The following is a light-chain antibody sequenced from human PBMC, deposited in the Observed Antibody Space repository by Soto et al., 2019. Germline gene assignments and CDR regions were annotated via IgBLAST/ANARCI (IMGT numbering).Light chain of an antibody. J-gene: IGKJ4*01. CDR2: WAS. CDR1: QSVLYSSNNKNY. Sequence: DIVMTQSPDSLAVSLGERATINCKSSQSVLYSSNNKNYLAWYQQKPGQPPKLLIYWASTRESGVPDRFSGSGSRTDFTLTISSLQAEDVADYYCQQCFRTPLTFGGGTKVEIK. CDR3: QQCFRTPLT. V-gene: IGKV4-1*01.